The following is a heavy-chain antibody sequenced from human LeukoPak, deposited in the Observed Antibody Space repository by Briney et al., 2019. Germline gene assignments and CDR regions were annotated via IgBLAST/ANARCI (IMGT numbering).Heavy chain of an antibody. CDR2: IKSDGTYT. CDR1: GCTFSTYW. Sequence: GGSLTLSCAGSGCTFSTYWLAWVRQTPGKGPVWVSRIKSDGTYTTYADSVKGRFTISRDNAKNTLYLQMNSLRADDAAVYFCARDRGWTAFDVWGQGTMVTVSS. D-gene: IGHD3-10*01. J-gene: IGHJ3*01. V-gene: IGHV3-74*01. CDR3: ARDRGWTAFDV.